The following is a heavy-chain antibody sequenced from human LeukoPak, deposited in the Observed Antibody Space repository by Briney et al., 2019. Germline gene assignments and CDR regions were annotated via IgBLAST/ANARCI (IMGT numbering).Heavy chain of an antibody. CDR2: IIPILGIA. CDR1: GGTYSSYT. D-gene: IGHD2-2*02. Sequence: SVKVSCKASGGTYSSYTISWVRQGPGQGLEWLGRIIPILGIANYAQKFQGRVTITADKSTSTAYMELSSLRSEDTAVYYCARDPGCSSTSCSTDYYYYYGMDVWGQGTTVTVSS. CDR3: ARDPGCSSTSCSTDYYYYYGMDV. J-gene: IGHJ6*02. V-gene: IGHV1-69*04.